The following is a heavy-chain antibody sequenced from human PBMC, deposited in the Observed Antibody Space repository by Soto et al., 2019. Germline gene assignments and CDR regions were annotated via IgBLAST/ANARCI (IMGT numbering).Heavy chain of an antibody. V-gene: IGHV6-1*01. D-gene: IGHD1-26*01. CDR3: AREWQLGMDV. Sequence: PSQTLSLTCAISGDSGSSNRAAWNWIRQSPPRGLEWLGRTYYRSKWYNDYAVSVKSRKTINPDTSKNQFSLQLNSVTPEDTAVYYCAREWQLGMDVWGQGTTVAVSS. CDR2: TYYRSKWYN. CDR1: GDSGSSNRAA. J-gene: IGHJ6*02.